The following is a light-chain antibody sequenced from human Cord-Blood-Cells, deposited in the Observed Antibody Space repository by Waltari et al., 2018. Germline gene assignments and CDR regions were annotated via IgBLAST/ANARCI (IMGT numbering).Light chain of an antibody. CDR3: QQYNNWPPLT. CDR2: GAS. CDR1: QSVSRN. V-gene: IGKV3-15*01. J-gene: IGKJ4*01. Sequence: IVMTQSPATLSVSPGERDTLSCRASQSVSRNLAWYQQKPGQAPRLLIYGASNRATGIPARFSGSGSGTEFTLTISSLQSEDFAVYYCQQYNNWPPLTFGGGTKVEIK.